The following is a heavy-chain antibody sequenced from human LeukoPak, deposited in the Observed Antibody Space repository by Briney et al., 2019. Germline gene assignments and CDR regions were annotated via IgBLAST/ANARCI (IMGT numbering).Heavy chain of an antibody. Sequence: GGSLRLSCAASGFTFSNYWMTWVRQAPGKGLEWVAHINQDGSEEHYMDSAKARFTISRDNAKNSLYLQMNSLRAEDTAVYYCVRDGGVSGYDMLDYWGQGTLVTVSS. V-gene: IGHV3-7*01. CDR1: GFTFSNYW. CDR3: VRDGGVSGYDMLDY. CDR2: INQDGSEE. D-gene: IGHD5-12*01. J-gene: IGHJ4*02.